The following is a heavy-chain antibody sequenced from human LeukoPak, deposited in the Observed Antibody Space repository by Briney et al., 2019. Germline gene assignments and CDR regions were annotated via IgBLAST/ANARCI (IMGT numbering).Heavy chain of an antibody. CDR2: IYPGDSDT. V-gene: IGHV5-51*01. CDR1: GYSFTSYW. Sequence: PGESLKISCKSSGYSFTSYWIGWVRQMPGKGLEWMGIIYPGDSDTRYSPSFQGQVTISADKSISTAYLQWSSLKASDTAMYYCARRFHGDYPDYYYGMDVWGQGTTVTVSS. CDR3: ARRFHGDYPDYYYGMDV. D-gene: IGHD4-17*01. J-gene: IGHJ6*02.